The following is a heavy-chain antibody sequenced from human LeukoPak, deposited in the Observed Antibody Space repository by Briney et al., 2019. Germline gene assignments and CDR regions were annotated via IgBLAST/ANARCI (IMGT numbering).Heavy chain of an antibody. V-gene: IGHV4-34*01. CDR3: ARSRNYNGYSYGYRGGWFDP. CDR1: GGSFSGYY. Sequence: SETLSLTCAVYGGSFSGYYWSWIRQPPGKGLEWIGEINHSGSTNYNPSLKSRVTISVDTSKNQFSLKLSSVTAADTAVYYCARSRNYNGYSYGYRGGWFDPWGQGTLVTVSS. CDR2: INHSGST. J-gene: IGHJ5*02. D-gene: IGHD5-18*01.